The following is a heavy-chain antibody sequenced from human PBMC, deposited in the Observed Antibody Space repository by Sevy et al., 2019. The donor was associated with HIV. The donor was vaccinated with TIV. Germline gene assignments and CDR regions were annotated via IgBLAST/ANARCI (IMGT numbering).Heavy chain of an antibody. CDR2: ISSSSSYI. CDR1: GFTFSSYS. Sequence: GGSLRLSCAASGFTFSSYSMNWVRQAPGKGLEWVSSISSSSSYIYYADSVKGRFIISRDNAKNSLYLQMNSLRAEDTAVYYCARDRASGDQFDYWGQGTLVTVSS. CDR3: ARDRASGDQFDY. J-gene: IGHJ4*02. V-gene: IGHV3-21*01. D-gene: IGHD3-10*01.